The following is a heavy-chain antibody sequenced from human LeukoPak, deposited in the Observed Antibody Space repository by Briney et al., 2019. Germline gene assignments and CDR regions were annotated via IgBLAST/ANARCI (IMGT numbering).Heavy chain of an antibody. CDR3: AKDLAVYYYGSGTL. CDR1: GFTFSSYG. J-gene: IGHJ4*02. V-gene: IGHV3-30*18. CDR2: ISYDGSNK. D-gene: IGHD3-10*01. Sequence: GGSLRLSCAASGFTFSSYGMHWVRQAPGKGLEWVAVISYDGSNKYYADSVKGRFTISRDNSKNTLYLQMNSLRAEDTAVYYCAKDLAVYYYGSGTLWGQGTLVTVSS.